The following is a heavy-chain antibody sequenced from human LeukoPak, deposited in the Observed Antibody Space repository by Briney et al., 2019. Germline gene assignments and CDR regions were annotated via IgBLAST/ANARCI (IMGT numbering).Heavy chain of an antibody. D-gene: IGHD3-10*01. CDR1: GGSISSGDYY. CDR2: IYYSGST. CDR3: ARGPRTYYGSGSYEDY. Sequence: SQTLSLTCTVSGGSISSGDYYWSWIRQPPGKGLERIGYIYYSGSTYYNPSLKSRVTISVDTSKNQFSLKLSSVTAADTAVYYCARGPRTYYGSGSYEDYWGQGTLVTVSS. J-gene: IGHJ4*02. V-gene: IGHV4-30-4*01.